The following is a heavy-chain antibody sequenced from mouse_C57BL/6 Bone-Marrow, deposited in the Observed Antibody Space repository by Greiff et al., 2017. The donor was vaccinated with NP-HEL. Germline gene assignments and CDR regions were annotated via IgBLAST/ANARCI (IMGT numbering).Heavy chain of an antibody. D-gene: IGHD1-1*01. Sequence: EVKLVESGGGLVQPGGSLSLSCAASGFTFTDYYMSWVRQPPGKALEWLGFIRNKANGYTTEYSASVKGRFTIARDNSQSILYLQMNDLRAEDSATYYCASSHYYGSTYYAMDYWGQGTSVTVSS. CDR1: GFTFTDYY. J-gene: IGHJ4*01. CDR2: IRNKANGYTT. CDR3: ASSHYYGSTYYAMDY. V-gene: IGHV7-3*01.